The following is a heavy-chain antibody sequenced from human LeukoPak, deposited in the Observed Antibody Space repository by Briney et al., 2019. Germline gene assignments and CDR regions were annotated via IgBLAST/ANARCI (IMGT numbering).Heavy chain of an antibody. CDR1: GGSISSSSYY. CDR2: IYYSGST. J-gene: IGHJ5*02. Sequence: SETLSLTCIVSGGSISSSSYYWGWIRQPPGKGLEWIGRIYYSGSTYYNTSLKSRVTISVDTSKNQFSLKLSSVTAAATAVYYSARFITIFGVVPNWFDPWGQGTLVTVSS. V-gene: IGHV4-39*07. D-gene: IGHD3-3*01. CDR3: ARFITIFGVVPNWFDP.